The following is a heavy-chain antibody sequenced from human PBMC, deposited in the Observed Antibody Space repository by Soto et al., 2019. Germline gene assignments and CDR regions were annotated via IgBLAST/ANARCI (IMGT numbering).Heavy chain of an antibody. Sequence: SETLSLTCTVSGGSMSSYYWSWIRQPAGKGLEWIGRIYTTGSTNYNPSLKSRVTMSVDTSKNQFSLNLSSVTAADTAVYYCAGSGWTIPFYYYSMDVWGQGTTVTVSS. D-gene: IGHD6-19*01. J-gene: IGHJ6*02. CDR1: GGSMSSYY. CDR3: AGSGWTIPFYYYSMDV. V-gene: IGHV4-4*07. CDR2: IYTTGST.